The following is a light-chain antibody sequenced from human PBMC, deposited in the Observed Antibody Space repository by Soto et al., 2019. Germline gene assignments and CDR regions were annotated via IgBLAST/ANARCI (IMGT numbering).Light chain of an antibody. Sequence: QSALTQPASVSGSPGQSITISCTGTSSDVGGYKYVSWYQQHPGKAPKLMISEVSNRPSGVSNRFSGSKSGNTASLTISGLQAEDEADYYCSSFKSSSTFALVFGGGTKLTVL. CDR3: SSFKSSSTFALV. CDR2: EVS. CDR1: SSDVGGYKY. J-gene: IGLJ2*01. V-gene: IGLV2-14*01.